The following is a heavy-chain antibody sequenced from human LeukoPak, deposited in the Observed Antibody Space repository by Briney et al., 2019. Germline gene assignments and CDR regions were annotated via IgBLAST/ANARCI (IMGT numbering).Heavy chain of an antibody. J-gene: IGHJ4*02. V-gene: IGHV1-2*02. Sequence: ASVKVSCKASGYTFSAYYMHWERQAPGQGLEWMGWIIPNSGGANYAQKFRGRVTMTMDTSINTAYMELSSLRSDDTAVYYCARGGKSELGTCDFWGQGTLVTVSA. CDR1: GYTFSAYY. CDR2: IIPNSGGA. CDR3: ARGGKSELGTCDF. D-gene: IGHD7-27*01.